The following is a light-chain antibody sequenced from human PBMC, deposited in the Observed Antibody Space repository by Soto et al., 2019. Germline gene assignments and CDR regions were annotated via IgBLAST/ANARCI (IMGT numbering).Light chain of an antibody. CDR1: QDISSY. CDR2: GAH. V-gene: IGKV1-9*01. CDR3: QQLNSYPLS. Sequence: DIQLTQSPSLLSASVGDGVTITCRASQDISSYLAWYQQKPGRAPELLIHGAHSLHSGVPSRFSGSGSGTEFSLTISSLQPEDFATYYCQQLNSYPLSFGGGTKV. J-gene: IGKJ4*01.